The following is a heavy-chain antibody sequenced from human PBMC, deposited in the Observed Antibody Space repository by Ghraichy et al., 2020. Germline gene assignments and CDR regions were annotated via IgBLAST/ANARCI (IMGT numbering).Heavy chain of an antibody. J-gene: IGHJ4*02. CDR3: ARDQGYSSGYYLDS. CDR1: GGSVRSASYY. CDR2: LHYSGSN. Sequence: SETLSLTCTVSGGSVRSASYYWSWMRQAQGRGRVYIVYLHYSGSNDYNPALKSRITISVDTTKNPVSLKLSSVTAADTALYYCARDQGYSSGYYLDSWGQGTLVTVSS. D-gene: IGHD6-19*01. V-gene: IGHV4-61*01.